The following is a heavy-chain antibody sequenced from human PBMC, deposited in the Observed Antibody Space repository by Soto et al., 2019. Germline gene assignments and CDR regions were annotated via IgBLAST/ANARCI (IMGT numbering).Heavy chain of an antibody. CDR1: GFTFSSYW. CDR2: IKQDGSEK. Sequence: EVQLAESGGGLVQPGGSLRLSCVASGFTFSSYWMSWVRQAPGKGLEWVANIKQDGSEKYYVDSVKGRFTISRDNAKNSVYLQMNTRRAEDTAVYYCARGSGWYGYYWGQGTLVTVSS. J-gene: IGHJ4*02. CDR3: ARGSGWYGYY. V-gene: IGHV3-7*01. D-gene: IGHD6-19*01.